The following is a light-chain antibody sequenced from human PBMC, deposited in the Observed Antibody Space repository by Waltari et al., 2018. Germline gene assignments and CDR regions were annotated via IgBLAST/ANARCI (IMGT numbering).Light chain of an antibody. CDR1: SNDIGSFNY. Sequence: QSALTQPASVSGSPGQSITISCSGTSNDIGSFNYISWYQQHPGRAPKLMIYDVSDRLSGLSDRCSGSKSGNTASLSISGLQAEDEADYYCSSYTSSGTLVFGGGTKLTVL. CDR3: SSYTSSGTLV. CDR2: DVS. J-gene: IGLJ2*01. V-gene: IGLV2-14*03.